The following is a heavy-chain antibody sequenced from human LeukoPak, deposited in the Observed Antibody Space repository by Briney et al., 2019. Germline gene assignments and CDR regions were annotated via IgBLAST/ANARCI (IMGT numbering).Heavy chain of an antibody. CDR2: ITGSGGST. J-gene: IGHJ4*02. D-gene: IGHD3-16*01. V-gene: IGHV3-23*01. CDR1: GFTFSDYY. CDR3: AKVRNGLIPNDY. Sequence: GGSLRLSCAASGFTFSDYYMSWVRQAPGKGLEWVSAITGSGGSTYYADSVKGRFTMSRDNSKSTVYLQMNSLRAEDTAVYYCAKVRNGLIPNDYWGQGTLVTVSS.